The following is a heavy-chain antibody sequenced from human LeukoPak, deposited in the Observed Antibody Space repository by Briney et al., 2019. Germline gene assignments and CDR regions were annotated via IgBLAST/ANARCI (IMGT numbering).Heavy chain of an antibody. CDR3: ATAEVGATRNYYYMDV. J-gene: IGHJ6*03. CDR2: INPSGGST. D-gene: IGHD1-26*01. V-gene: IGHV1-46*03. Sequence: ASVKVSCKASGYTCTSYYMHWVRQAPGQGLEWMGIINPSGGSTSYAQKFQGRVTMTRDTSTSTVYMELSSLRSEDTAVYYCATAEVGATRNYYYMDVWGKGTTVTVSS. CDR1: GYTCTSYY.